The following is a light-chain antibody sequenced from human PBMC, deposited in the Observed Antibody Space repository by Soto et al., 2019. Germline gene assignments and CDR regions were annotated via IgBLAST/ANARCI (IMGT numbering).Light chain of an antibody. V-gene: IGLV1-40*01. CDR2: GNI. CDR1: SSNIGAGYD. CDR3: QSYDSGLV. J-gene: IGLJ2*01. Sequence: QSVLTQPPSVSGAPGQRVTISCTGSSSNIGAGYDVHWYQQLPGTAPKLLIYGNINRPSGVPDRFSGSKSGTSASLAITGIQAEDEADYYCQSYDSGLVFGGGTKVTVL.